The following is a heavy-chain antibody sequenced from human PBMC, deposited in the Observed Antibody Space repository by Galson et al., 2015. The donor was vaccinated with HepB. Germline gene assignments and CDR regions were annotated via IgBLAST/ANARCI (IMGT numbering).Heavy chain of an antibody. CDR1: GFTFSSYS. CDR2: ISSSSSTI. Sequence: SLRLSCAASGFTFSSYSMNWVRQAPGKGLEWVSYISSSSSTIYYADSVKGRFTISRDNAKNSLYLQMNSLRDEDTAVYYCARGYSSGWYHNSPFDYWGQVTLVTVSS. J-gene: IGHJ4*02. V-gene: IGHV3-48*02. CDR3: ARGYSSGWYHNSPFDY. D-gene: IGHD6-19*01.